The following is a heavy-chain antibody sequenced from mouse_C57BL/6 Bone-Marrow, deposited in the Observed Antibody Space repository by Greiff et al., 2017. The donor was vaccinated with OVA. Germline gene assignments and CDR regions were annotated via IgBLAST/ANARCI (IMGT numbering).Heavy chain of an antibody. D-gene: IGHD1-1*01. J-gene: IGHJ3*01. Sequence: VQLQQPGAELVKPGASVKLSCKASGYTFTSYWMHWVKQRPGQGLEWIGMINPNSGSTNYNEKFKSKATLTVDKSSSTAYMQLSSLTSEDSAGYYCAMNYGSSSWFAYWGQGTPVTVSA. CDR2: INPNSGST. CDR1: GYTFTSYW. V-gene: IGHV1-64*01. CDR3: AMNYGSSSWFAY.